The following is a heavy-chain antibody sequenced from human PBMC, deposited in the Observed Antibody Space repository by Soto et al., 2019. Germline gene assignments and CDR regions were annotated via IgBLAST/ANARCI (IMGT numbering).Heavy chain of an antibody. CDR2: IIPILGIA. V-gene: IGHV1-69*04. Sequence: ASVKVSCKASGGTFSSYTISWVRQAPGQGLEWMGRIIPILGIANYAQKFQGRVTITADKSTSTAYMELSSLRSEDTAVYYCARDLRQQLVAWFDPWGQGTLVTVS. CDR3: ARDLRQQLVAWFDP. J-gene: IGHJ5*02. CDR1: GGTFSSYT. D-gene: IGHD6-13*01.